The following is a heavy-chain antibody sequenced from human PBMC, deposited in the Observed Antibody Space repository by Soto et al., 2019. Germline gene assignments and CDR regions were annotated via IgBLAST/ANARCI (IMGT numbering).Heavy chain of an antibody. CDR3: AREKYSGYDRFGAFDI. V-gene: IGHV3-64*02. J-gene: IGHJ3*02. Sequence: GGSLRLSCAASGFTFSSYAMHWVRQAPGKGLEYVSAISSNGGSTYYADSVKGRFTISRDNSKNTLYLQMGSLRAEDMAVYYCAREKYSGYDRFGAFDIWGQGTMVTVSS. CDR2: ISSNGGST. D-gene: IGHD5-12*01. CDR1: GFTFSSYA.